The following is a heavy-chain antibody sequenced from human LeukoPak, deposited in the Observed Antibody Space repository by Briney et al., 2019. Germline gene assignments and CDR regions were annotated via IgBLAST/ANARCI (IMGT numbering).Heavy chain of an antibody. CDR3: ARVYYSSSYDYWYFNL. Sequence: GSLRLSCAASGFTFSGYGMSWIRQPPGKGLEWIGYIYYSGNTNYNPSLKSRLTISIDTSKNQFSLKLSSVTAADTAVYYCARVYYSSSYDYWYFNLWGRGTLVTVSS. V-gene: IGHV4-59*01. CDR1: GFTFSGYG. J-gene: IGHJ2*01. D-gene: IGHD6-13*01. CDR2: IYYSGNT.